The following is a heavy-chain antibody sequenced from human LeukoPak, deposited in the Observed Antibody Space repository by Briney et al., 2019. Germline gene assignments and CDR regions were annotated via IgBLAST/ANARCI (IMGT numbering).Heavy chain of an antibody. CDR2: IYPGDSNT. CDR1: GYSFTSYW. Sequence: GESLKISCKASGYSFTSYWIGWVRQIPGKGLEWMGIIYPGDSNTRYSPPFQGQVTISADKSISTAYLQWSSLKASDTAMYYCARQVGSNWYMENWGQGTLVTVSS. CDR3: ARQVGSNWYMEN. J-gene: IGHJ1*01. V-gene: IGHV5-51*01. D-gene: IGHD6-13*01.